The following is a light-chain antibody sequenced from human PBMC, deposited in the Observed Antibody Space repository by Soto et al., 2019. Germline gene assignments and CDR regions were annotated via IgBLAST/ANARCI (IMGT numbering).Light chain of an antibody. V-gene: IGKV3-15*01. CDR1: QGVTSN. CDR2: GAS. Sequence: ETVMTQSPDTLSVSPGEGATLSCRASQGVTSNLAWYQQKPGQAPRLLIYGASTRATGIPARFSGSGSGTEFTLTISSLQSEDFALYYCQQYNTWPRTFGQGTKVEIK. J-gene: IGKJ1*01. CDR3: QQYNTWPRT.